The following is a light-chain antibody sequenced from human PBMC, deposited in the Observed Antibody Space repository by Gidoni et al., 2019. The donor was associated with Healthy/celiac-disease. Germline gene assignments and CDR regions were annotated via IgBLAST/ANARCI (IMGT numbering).Light chain of an antibody. CDR3: QQYNNWPSWT. J-gene: IGKJ1*01. CDR1: QSVSSN. CDR2: GAS. V-gene: IGKV3-15*01. Sequence: EIVMTQSPATLSVSPGERATLSCRASQSVSSNLAWYQQKPGQAPRLLIYGASTRATGIPASFSGSGSGPEFTLTISSLPSEDFAVYYCQQYNNWPSWTFGQGTKVEIK.